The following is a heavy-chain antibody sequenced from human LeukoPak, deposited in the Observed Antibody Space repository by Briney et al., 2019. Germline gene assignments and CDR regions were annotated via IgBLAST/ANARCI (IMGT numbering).Heavy chain of an antibody. D-gene: IGHD3-3*01. CDR3: AREERIFGGHYDY. CDR2: INPSGGST. V-gene: IGHV1-46*01. J-gene: IGHJ4*02. Sequence: ASVKVSCKASGYTFTSYYMHWVRQAPGQGLEWVGIINPSGGSTSYAQKFQGRVTMTRDMSTSTVYMELRSLRSEDTAVYYCAREERIFGGHYDYWGQGTLVTVSS. CDR1: GYTFTSYY.